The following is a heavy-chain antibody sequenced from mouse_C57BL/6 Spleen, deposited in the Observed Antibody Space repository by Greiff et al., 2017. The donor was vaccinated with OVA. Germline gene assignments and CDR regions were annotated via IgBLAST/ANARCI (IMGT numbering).Heavy chain of an antibody. J-gene: IGHJ4*01. CDR3: AITTVVSPYYYAMDY. D-gene: IGHD1-1*01. CDR1: GYTFTTYP. Sequence: QVQLQQSGAELVKPGASVKMSCKASGYTFTTYPIEWMKQNHGKSLEWIGNFHPYNDDTKYNEKFKGKATLTVEKSSSTVYLELSRLTSDDSAVYYCAITTVVSPYYYAMDYWGQGTSVTVSS. CDR2: FHPYNDDT. V-gene: IGHV1-47*01.